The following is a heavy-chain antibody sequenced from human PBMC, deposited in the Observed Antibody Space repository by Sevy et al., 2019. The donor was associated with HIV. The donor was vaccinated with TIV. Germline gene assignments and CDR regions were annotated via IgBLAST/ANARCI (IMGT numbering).Heavy chain of an antibody. CDR1: GFTFSSYW. CDR3: ARDSYNGGNVFWYFDL. J-gene: IGHJ2*01. D-gene: IGHD2-15*01. CDR2: INSDESST. V-gene: IGHV3-74*01. Sequence: GGSLRLSCAASGFTFSSYWMHWVRQAPGKGLVWVSRINSDESSTSYADSVKGRFTISRDNAKNTLYLQMNSLRAEDTAVYYCARDSYNGGNVFWYFDLWGRGTLVTVSS.